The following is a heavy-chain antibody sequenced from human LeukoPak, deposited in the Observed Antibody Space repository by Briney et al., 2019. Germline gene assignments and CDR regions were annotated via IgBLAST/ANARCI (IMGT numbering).Heavy chain of an antibody. Sequence: SETLSLTCTVSGGSISSVSYYWSWIRQPAGKGLEWIGRIYTSGSTNYNPSLKSRVPISVDTSKNQFSLKLSSVTAADTAVYYCARTYSSSSGIFDYWGQGTLVTVSS. V-gene: IGHV4-61*02. J-gene: IGHJ4*02. CDR2: IYTSGST. CDR3: ARTYSSSSGIFDY. D-gene: IGHD6-6*01. CDR1: GGSISSVSYY.